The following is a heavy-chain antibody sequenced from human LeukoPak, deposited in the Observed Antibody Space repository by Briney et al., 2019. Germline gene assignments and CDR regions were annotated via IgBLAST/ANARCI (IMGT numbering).Heavy chain of an antibody. CDR2: INPSGGST. V-gene: IGHV1-46*01. Sequence: DSLKVSCKASGYTFTSYYMHWVRQAPGQGLEWMGIINPSGGSTSYAQKFQGRVTMTRDTSTGTVYMELSSLSSEDTALYYCARDPTVSGIAAAGNDYWGQGTLVTVSS. J-gene: IGHJ4*02. CDR1: GYTFTSYY. D-gene: IGHD6-13*01. CDR3: ARDPTVSGIAAAGNDY.